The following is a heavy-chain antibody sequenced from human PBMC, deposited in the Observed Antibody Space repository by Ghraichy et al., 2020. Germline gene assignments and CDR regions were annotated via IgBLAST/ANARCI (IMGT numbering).Heavy chain of an antibody. Sequence: GGSLRLSCAASGFTFDDYAMHWVRQAPGKGLEWVSGISWNSGSIGYADSVKGRFTISRDNAKNSLYLQMNSLRAEDTALYYCAKVASSGWYIYYFDYWGQGTLVTVSS. V-gene: IGHV3-9*01. J-gene: IGHJ4*02. CDR2: ISWNSGSI. CDR1: GFTFDDYA. CDR3: AKVASSGWYIYYFDY. D-gene: IGHD6-19*01.